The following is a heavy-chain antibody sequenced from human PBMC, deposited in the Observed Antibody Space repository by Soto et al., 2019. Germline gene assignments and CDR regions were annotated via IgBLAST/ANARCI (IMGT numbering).Heavy chain of an antibody. J-gene: IGHJ6*02. V-gene: IGHV4-30-4*01. CDR1: GGSISSGDYY. D-gene: IGHD1-1*01. CDR3: ARVEITTYGMDV. CDR2: SYYSGST. Sequence: QVQLQESGPGLVKPSQTLSLTCTVSGGSISSGDYYWSWIRQPPGKGLEWIGYSYYSGSTYYNPSLKSRVTISPDTSKNQFSLKLSSVTAADTAVYYCARVEITTYGMDVWGQGTTVTVSS.